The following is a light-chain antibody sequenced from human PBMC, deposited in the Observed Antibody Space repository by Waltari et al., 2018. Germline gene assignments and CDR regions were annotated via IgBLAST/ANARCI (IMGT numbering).Light chain of an antibody. Sequence: DIVMTQSPDSLAVSLGERATINCKSSQSVLFSSNNRNYLACYQQKPGQSPQLVLSWSSTRESGVPDRFSGSGSATDFTLTISSLQAEDVAVYYCQQYYSSPFTFGPGTKLEIK. CDR1: QSVLFSSNNRNY. V-gene: IGKV4-1*01. CDR3: QQYYSSPFT. J-gene: IGKJ3*01. CDR2: WSS.